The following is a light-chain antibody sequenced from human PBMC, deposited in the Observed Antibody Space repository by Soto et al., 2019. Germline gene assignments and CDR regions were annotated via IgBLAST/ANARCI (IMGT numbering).Light chain of an antibody. V-gene: IGKV3-11*01. CDR3: QQYDSSQIT. Sequence: EIVLTQSPATLSLSPGERATLSCRASQSVSTYLAWYQQRPGQAPRLLIYDASYRATDIPPRFSGSGSGTDFTLTISRLEPEDFAVYYCQQYDSSQITFGQGTRLEI. CDR1: QSVSTY. J-gene: IGKJ5*01. CDR2: DAS.